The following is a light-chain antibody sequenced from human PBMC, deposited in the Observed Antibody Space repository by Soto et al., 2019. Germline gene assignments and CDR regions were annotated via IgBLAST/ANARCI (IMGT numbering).Light chain of an antibody. V-gene: IGKV1-27*01. Sequence: DIQMTQSPSSLSAPVGDRVTITCRASQGISNYLAWYQQKPGKVPKLLIYAASTLQSGVPSRFSGSGSGTDFTLTISSLQPEDVATYYCQKYNSAPLYTFGQGTKLEIK. CDR2: AAS. CDR1: QGISNY. J-gene: IGKJ2*01. CDR3: QKYNSAPLYT.